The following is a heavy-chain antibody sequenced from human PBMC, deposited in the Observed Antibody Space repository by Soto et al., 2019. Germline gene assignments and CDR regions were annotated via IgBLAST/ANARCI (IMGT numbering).Heavy chain of an antibody. CDR1: GFTFNSYV. Sequence: GGSLRLSCAASGFTFNSYVMTWVRQAPGEGLEWVSSISRSGRGSAYYADSVKGRFTISRDNSENTLFLQMNNLSDEDTALYYCARGRYLDSSDYWVANLPFDHWGLGTLVTVSS. CDR3: ARGRYLDSSDYWVANLPFDH. D-gene: IGHD3-22*01. CDR2: ISRSGRGSA. V-gene: IGHV3-23*01. J-gene: IGHJ4*02.